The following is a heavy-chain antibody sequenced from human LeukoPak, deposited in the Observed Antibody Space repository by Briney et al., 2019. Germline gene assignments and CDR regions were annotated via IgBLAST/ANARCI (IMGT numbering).Heavy chain of an antibody. J-gene: IGHJ5*02. CDR2: IYWDDDK. Sequence: SGPTLVNPTQTLTLTCTFSGFSLSTSGVGVVWIRQPPGNALDWLALIYWDDDKRYSPSLKSRLTITKDTSKNQVVLTMTNMDPVDTATYYCAHSTHVGGNNWFDPWGQGTLVTVSS. CDR1: GFSLSTSGVG. D-gene: IGHD1-1*01. CDR3: AHSTHVGGNNWFDP. V-gene: IGHV2-5*02.